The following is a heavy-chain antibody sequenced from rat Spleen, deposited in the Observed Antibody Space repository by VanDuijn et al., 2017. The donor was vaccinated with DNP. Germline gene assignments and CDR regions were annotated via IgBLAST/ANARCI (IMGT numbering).Heavy chain of an antibody. V-gene: IGHV2-4*01. Sequence: QVQLKESGPGLVQPSQTLSLTCTVSGFPLTTYGLSWVRQPPGTGLHWLGAIWSGGSTDYNPALKSRLSINSDTSKSQVFLKMNSLQTDDTAIYYCTRESWGYVMDAWGQGASVTVSS. CDR1: GFPLTTYG. CDR3: TRESWGYVMDA. J-gene: IGHJ4*01. CDR2: IWSGGST. D-gene: IGHD5-1*01.